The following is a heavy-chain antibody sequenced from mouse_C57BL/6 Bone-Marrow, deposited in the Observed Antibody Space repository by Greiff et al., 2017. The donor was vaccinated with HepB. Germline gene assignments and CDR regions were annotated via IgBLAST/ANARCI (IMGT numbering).Heavy chain of an antibody. CDR3: SYYYGSSHY. Sequence: EVQLKESGAELVRPGASVKLSCTASGFNIKDDYMHWVKQRPEQGLEWIGWIDPENGDTEYASKFQGKATITADTSSNTAYLQLSSLTSEDTAVYYCSYYYGSSHYWGQGTTLTVSS. CDR1: GFNIKDDY. V-gene: IGHV14-4*01. CDR2: IDPENGDT. J-gene: IGHJ2*01. D-gene: IGHD1-1*01.